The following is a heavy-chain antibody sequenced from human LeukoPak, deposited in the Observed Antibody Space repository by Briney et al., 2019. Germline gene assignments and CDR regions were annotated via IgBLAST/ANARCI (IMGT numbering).Heavy chain of an antibody. V-gene: IGHV3-7*01. J-gene: IGHJ4*02. D-gene: IGHD7-27*01. CDR1: GFTLSSYW. Sequence: GGSLRLSCVASGFTLSSYWMSWVRQAPGKGLEWVANIREDGNEKYYVDSVRGRFTISRDNAKNSLWLQMNSLRAEDTAVYYCATSTGWRFDYWGQGALVTVSS. CDR2: IREDGNEK. CDR3: ATSTGWRFDY.